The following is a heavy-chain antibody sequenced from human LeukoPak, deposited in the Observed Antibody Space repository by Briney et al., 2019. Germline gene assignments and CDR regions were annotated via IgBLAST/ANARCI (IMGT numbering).Heavy chain of an antibody. V-gene: IGHV3-30-3*01. CDR1: GFTFSSYA. CDR2: ISYDGSNK. Sequence: PGRSLRLSCAASGFTFSSYAMHWVRQAPGKGLEWVAVISYDGSNKYYADSVKGRFTISRDNTKNTLYLQMNSLRAEDTAVYCCARGRNQLLLYYYGMDVWGQGTTVTVSS. J-gene: IGHJ6*02. D-gene: IGHD2-2*01. CDR3: ARGRNQLLLYYYGMDV.